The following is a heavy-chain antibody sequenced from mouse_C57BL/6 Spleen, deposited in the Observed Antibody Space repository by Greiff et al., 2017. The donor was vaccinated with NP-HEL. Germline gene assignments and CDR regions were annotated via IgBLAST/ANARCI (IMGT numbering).Heavy chain of an antibody. J-gene: IGHJ2*01. Sequence: ESGPGLVKPSQSLSLTCSVTGYSITSGYYWNWIRQFPGNKLEWMGYISYDGSNNYNPSLKNRIAITRDTSKNQFFLKLNSVTTEDTATYYCARGPYGNYDYWGQGTTLTVSS. D-gene: IGHD2-1*01. CDR3: ARGPYGNYDY. V-gene: IGHV3-6*01. CDR1: GYSITSGYY. CDR2: ISYDGSN.